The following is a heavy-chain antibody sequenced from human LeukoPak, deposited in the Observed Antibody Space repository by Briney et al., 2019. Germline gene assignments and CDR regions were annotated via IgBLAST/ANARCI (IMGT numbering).Heavy chain of an antibody. CDR2: IYSGGST. CDR1: GFTVSSNY. Sequence: GGSLRLSCAASGFTVSSNYMSWVRQAPGKGLEWVSVIYSGGSTYYADSVKGRFTISRDNSKNTLYLQMNSLRAEDTAVYYCAKTGNIVVVPAANPDFDYWGQGTLVTVSS. J-gene: IGHJ4*02. D-gene: IGHD2-2*01. V-gene: IGHV3-66*01. CDR3: AKTGNIVVVPAANPDFDY.